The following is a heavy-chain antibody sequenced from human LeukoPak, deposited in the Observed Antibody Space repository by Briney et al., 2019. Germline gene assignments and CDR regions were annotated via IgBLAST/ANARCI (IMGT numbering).Heavy chain of an antibody. V-gene: IGHV4-39*07. CDR3: AKDIPVDFSGYRRWVDAFDI. CDR1: GGSISSSSYY. D-gene: IGHD3-22*01. J-gene: IGHJ3*02. CDR2: IYYNDNT. Sequence: PSETLSLTCTVSGGSISSSSYYWGWIRQPPGKGLEWIGSIYYNDNTYYNPSLESRVTISVDTSNNQFSLNLSSVTAADTAVYYCAKDIPVDFSGYRRWVDAFDIWGQGTLVTVSS.